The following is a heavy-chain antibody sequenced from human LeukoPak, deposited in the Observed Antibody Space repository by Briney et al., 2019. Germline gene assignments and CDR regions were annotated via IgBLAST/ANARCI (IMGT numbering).Heavy chain of an antibody. CDR3: ARGPQYDFWSGYYYMDV. V-gene: IGHV1-69*05. D-gene: IGHD3-3*01. CDR1: GGTFSSYA. J-gene: IGHJ6*03. Sequence: SVKVSCKASGGTFSSYAISWVRQAPGQGLEWMGGIIPIFGTANYAQKFQGRVTITTDESTSTAYMELSSLRSEDTAVYYCARGPQYDFWSGYYYMDVWGKGTTVTVSS. CDR2: IIPIFGTA.